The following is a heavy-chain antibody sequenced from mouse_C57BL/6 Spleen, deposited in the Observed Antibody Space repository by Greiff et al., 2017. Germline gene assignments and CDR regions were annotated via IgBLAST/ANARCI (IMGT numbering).Heavy chain of an antibody. J-gene: IGHJ2*01. CDR3: ARGGNRWDFDY. Sequence: EVKLQESGGDLVKPGGSLKLSCAASGFTFSSYGMSWVRQTPDKRLEWVATISSGGSYTYYPDSVKGRFTISRDNAKNTLYLQMSSLKSEDTAMYYCARGGNRWDFDYWGQGTTLTVSS. D-gene: IGHD1-1*02. V-gene: IGHV5-6*01. CDR2: ISSGGSYT. CDR1: GFTFSSYG.